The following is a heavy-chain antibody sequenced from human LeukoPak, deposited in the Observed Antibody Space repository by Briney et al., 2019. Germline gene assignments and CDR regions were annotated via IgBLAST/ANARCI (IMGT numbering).Heavy chain of an antibody. CDR3: ARELYGDYVDY. Sequence: SETLSLTCTVSGGSISSYYWSWIRQPPGKGLEWIGYIYYSGSTNYNPSLKSRVTISVDTSKNQFSLKLSSVTAADTAVYYCARELYGDYVDYWGQGTLVTVSS. D-gene: IGHD3-3*01. J-gene: IGHJ4*02. V-gene: IGHV4-59*01. CDR2: IYYSGST. CDR1: GGSISSYY.